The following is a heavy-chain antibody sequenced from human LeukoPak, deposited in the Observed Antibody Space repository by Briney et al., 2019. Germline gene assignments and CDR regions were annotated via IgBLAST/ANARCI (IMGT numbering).Heavy chain of an antibody. V-gene: IGHV5-51*01. J-gene: IGHJ4*02. CDR2: IYPDDSDT. CDR1: GYSFTSYW. D-gene: IGHD3-3*01. CDR3: ARQEYDFWSGYPDY. Sequence: PGESLKISCKGSGYSFTSYWIGWVRQMPGKGLEWMGIIYPDDSDTRYSPSFQGQVTISADKSISTTYLQWSSLKASDTAMYYCARQEYDFWSGYPDYWGQGTLVTVSS.